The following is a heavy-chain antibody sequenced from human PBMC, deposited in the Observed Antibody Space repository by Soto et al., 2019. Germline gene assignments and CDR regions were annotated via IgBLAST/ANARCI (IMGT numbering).Heavy chain of an antibody. D-gene: IGHD3-10*01. J-gene: IGHJ6*02. V-gene: IGHV3-33*01. CDR3: ARDRWITMVRGVETNYYYYGMDV. CDR1: GFTFSSYG. Sequence: GGSLRLSCAASGFTFSSYGMHWVRQAPGKGLEWVAVIWYDGSNKYYADSVKGRFTISRDNSKNTLYLQMNSLRAEDTAVYYCARDRWITMVRGVETNYYYYGMDVWGQGTTVTVSS. CDR2: IWYDGSNK.